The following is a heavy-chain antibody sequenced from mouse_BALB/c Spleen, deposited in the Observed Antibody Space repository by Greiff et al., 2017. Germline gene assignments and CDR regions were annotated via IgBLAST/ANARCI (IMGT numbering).Heavy chain of an antibody. V-gene: IGHV7-3*02. CDR1: GFTFTDYY. D-gene: IGHD2-1*01. CDR3: ARVGNGNYAMDY. Sequence: EVQRVESGGGLVQPGGSLRLSCATSGFTFTDYYMSWVRQPPGKALEWLGFIRNKANGYTTEYSASVTGRFTISRDNAKNTLYLEMSSLRSEDTAMYYCARVGNGNYAMDYWGQGTSVTVSS. J-gene: IGHJ4*01. CDR2: IRNKANGYTT.